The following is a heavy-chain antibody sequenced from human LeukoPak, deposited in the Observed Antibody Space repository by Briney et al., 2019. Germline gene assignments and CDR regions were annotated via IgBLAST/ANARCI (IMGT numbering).Heavy chain of an antibody. CDR3: ARGDYGGYSGKGAFDI. D-gene: IGHD4-23*01. V-gene: IGHV3-33*01. CDR2: IWSDGSNT. CDR1: GFTFSNYG. J-gene: IGHJ3*02. Sequence: PGGSLRLSCEPHGFTFSNYGMHWVRQAPGKGLEWVAVIWSDGSNTYYADSVKGRFTISRDNSKNTLYLQMNSLRAEDTALYYCARGDYGGYSGKGAFDIWGQGTMVTVSS.